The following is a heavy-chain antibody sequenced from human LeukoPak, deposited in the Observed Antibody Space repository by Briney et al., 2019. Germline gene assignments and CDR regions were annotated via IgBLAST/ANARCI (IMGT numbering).Heavy chain of an antibody. CDR1: GGLISSFS. Sequence: PSETLSLTCTVSGGLISSFSWSWIRQTAGKGLEWIGLISTTGNTIYSPSLRSRVTLSVDTSKNQFSLKLTSLTAADTAVYYCAATAARNWRYYFDYWGQGTLVSVSS. D-gene: IGHD6-6*01. V-gene: IGHV4-4*07. CDR2: ISTTGNT. CDR3: AATAARNWRYYFDY. J-gene: IGHJ4*02.